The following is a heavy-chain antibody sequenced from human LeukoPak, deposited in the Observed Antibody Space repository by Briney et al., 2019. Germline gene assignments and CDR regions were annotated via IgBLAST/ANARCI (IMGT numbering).Heavy chain of an antibody. V-gene: IGHV1-69*13. Sequence: RASVKVSCKASGGTFSSYAISWVRQAPGQGLEWMGGIIPIFGTANYAQKFQGRVTITADESTSTAYMELSSLRSEDTAVYYCARGGSGIAAAGTLGYWGQGTLVTVSS. CDR3: ARGGSGIAAAGTLGY. CDR2: IIPIFGTA. CDR1: GGTFSSYA. D-gene: IGHD6-13*01. J-gene: IGHJ4*02.